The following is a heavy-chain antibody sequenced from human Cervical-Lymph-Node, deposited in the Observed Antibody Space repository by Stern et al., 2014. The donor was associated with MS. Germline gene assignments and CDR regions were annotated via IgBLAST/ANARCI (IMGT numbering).Heavy chain of an antibody. V-gene: IGHV3-7*01. CDR1: GFTFSTYW. Sequence: EVQLEESGGGLVRPGGSLRLSCEASGFTFSTYWMTWVRQAPGKGLEWVANMKADGSEKHYVDSVKGRFTISRDNAQNSLYLQMNSLRAEDTAVYYCVKGGHLDDWGQGTLVIVSS. CDR2: MKADGSEK. J-gene: IGHJ4*02. CDR3: VKGGHLDD. D-gene: IGHD3-16*01.